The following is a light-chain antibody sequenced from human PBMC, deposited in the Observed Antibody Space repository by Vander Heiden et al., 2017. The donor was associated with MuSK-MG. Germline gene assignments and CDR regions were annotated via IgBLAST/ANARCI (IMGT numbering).Light chain of an antibody. Sequence: QSVLTQPPSVSGAPGQRGTIPCTGSSSNIGAGFDVHWYQQLPGTAPKLLIYDNSNRPSGVPDRFSGSKSGTSASLAITGLQAEDEADYFCQSYDSSLRGVFGGGTKLTVL. CDR2: DNS. J-gene: IGLJ2*01. CDR3: QSYDSSLRGV. V-gene: IGLV1-40*01. CDR1: SSNIGAGFD.